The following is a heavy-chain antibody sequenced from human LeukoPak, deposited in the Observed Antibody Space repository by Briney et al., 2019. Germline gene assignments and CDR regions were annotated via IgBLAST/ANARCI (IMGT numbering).Heavy chain of an antibody. D-gene: IGHD3-16*01. Sequence: GESLKISCKGSGYSFTTYWIGWVRQMPGKGLEWMGIIYPDDSDTTYSPSLQGQVTISADKSISTAYLQWRSLKASDTAMYYCARRNNNAYFDFWGQGTLVTVSS. CDR3: ARRNNNAYFDF. CDR2: IYPDDSDT. CDR1: GYSFTTYW. V-gene: IGHV5-51*01. J-gene: IGHJ4*02.